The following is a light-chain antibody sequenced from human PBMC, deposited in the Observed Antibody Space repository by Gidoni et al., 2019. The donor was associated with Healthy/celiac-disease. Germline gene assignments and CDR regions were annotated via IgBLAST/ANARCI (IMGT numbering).Light chain of an antibody. J-gene: IGKJ2*01. Sequence: IVLTQSPATLSLSPGERATLSCRASQSVSSYLAWYQQKPGQAPRLLIYDASNRAPGIPARFSGSGSGTDFTLTISSLEPEDFAVYYCQQRSIGSPTFGQGTKLEIK. CDR1: QSVSSY. CDR2: DAS. CDR3: QQRSIGSPT. V-gene: IGKV3-11*01.